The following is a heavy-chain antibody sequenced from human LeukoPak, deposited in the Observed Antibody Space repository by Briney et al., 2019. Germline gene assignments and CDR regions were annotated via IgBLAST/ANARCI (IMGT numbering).Heavy chain of an antibody. CDR3: ARDRPQYYDFWSGYFDY. CDR2: ISGSGGST. V-gene: IGHV3-23*01. Sequence: GGSLRLSCAASGFTFSSYAMSWVRQAPGKGLEWVSAISGSGGSTYYADSVKGRFTISRDNSKNTLYLQMNSLRAEDTAVYYCARDRPQYYDFWSGYFDYWGQGTLVTVSS. CDR1: GFTFSSYA. D-gene: IGHD3-3*01. J-gene: IGHJ4*02.